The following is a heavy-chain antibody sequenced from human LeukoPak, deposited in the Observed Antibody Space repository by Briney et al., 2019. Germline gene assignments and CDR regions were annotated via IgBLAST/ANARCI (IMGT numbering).Heavy chain of an antibody. D-gene: IGHD2-21*01. CDR2: INLNTGDT. CDR3: AVAPGDY. J-gene: IGHJ4*02. CDR1: GYTFTCNY. V-gene: IGHV1-2*02. Sequence: ASVKVSCNASGYTFTCNYMHWVRQPQGPGLEWMGWINLNTGDTHYAQKFQGRVTLTRDTSITTDYMQLRSLTSDDTAIFYYAVAPGDYWGEGTLVTVSS.